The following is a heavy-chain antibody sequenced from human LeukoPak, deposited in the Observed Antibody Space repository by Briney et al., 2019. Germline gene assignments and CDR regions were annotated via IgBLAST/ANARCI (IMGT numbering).Heavy chain of an antibody. V-gene: IGHV3-23*01. J-gene: IGHJ6*02. CDR2: ISTSGDNT. CDR1: GFTFNNYA. CDR3: ARAKDYGDLDYYGMDV. D-gene: IGHD4-17*01. Sequence: GGSLRLSCAASGFTFNNYAMNWVRQAPGKGLERVSGISTSGDNTYYADSVKGRSTISRGNSKNTLYLQMNSLRAEDTAVYYCARAKDYGDLDYYGMDVWGQGTTVTVSS.